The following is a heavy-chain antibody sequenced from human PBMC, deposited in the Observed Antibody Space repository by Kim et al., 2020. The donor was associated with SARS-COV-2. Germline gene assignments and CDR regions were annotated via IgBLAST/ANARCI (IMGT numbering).Heavy chain of an antibody. D-gene: IGHD6-25*01. V-gene: IGHV3-33*01. CDR2: IWFDEHNR. CDR1: GFTFSTYG. CDR3: ARDPVAAATGDFYGMDV. Sequence: GGSLRLSCAASGFTFSTYGMHWVRQAPGKGLEWVTVIWFDEHNRYYADSVKGRFTISRDNFRNTLYLQMNSLRVEDTGVYYCARDPVAAATGDFYGMDVWGQGTTVTVS. J-gene: IGHJ6*02.